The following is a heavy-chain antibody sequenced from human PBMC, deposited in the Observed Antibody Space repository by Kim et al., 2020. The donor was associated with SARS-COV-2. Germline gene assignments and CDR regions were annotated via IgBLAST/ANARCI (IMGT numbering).Heavy chain of an antibody. J-gene: IGHJ4*01. CDR1: GDSVSSGSFY. V-gene: IGHV4-61*01. D-gene: IGHD2-21*02. Sequence: SETLSLTCTVSGDSVSSGSFYWSWIRQPPGKGLQWIGYIDDSGNTKYNPSLRSRVTISADKSKNQFSLELSSVTAADTAVYYCARRGVTAIHFYSFDYWG. CDR3: ARRGVTAIHFYSFDY. CDR2: IDDSGNT.